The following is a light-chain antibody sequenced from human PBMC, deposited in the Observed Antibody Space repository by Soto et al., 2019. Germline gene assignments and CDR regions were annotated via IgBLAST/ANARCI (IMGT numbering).Light chain of an antibody. Sequence: QSALTQPPSASGSPGQSVTISCTGTSSDVGGYNCVSWYQQHPGKAPKLMIYEVSKRPSGVPDRFSGSKSGNTASLNVSGLQSEAEADYYFSSYACSNHPVVFGGGTKLTV. V-gene: IGLV2-8*01. CDR2: EVS. CDR3: SSYACSNHPVV. J-gene: IGLJ2*01. CDR1: SSDVGGYNC.